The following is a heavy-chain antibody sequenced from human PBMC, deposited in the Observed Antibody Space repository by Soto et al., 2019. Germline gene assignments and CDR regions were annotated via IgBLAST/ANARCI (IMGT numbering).Heavy chain of an antibody. D-gene: IGHD6-13*01. CDR3: AKIGSSTWDTWAFDV. V-gene: IGHV3-7*01. J-gene: IGHJ3*01. CDR2: RKEDGSEE. CDR1: GFIFSDYW. Sequence: GGALRLSCAASGFIFSDYWMNWVRQAPGKGLEWGANRKEDGSEEYYVDSVKGRFTISRDNAKNSLYLQMSGLRAEDTAVYYCAKIGSSTWDTWAFDVWGQGTMVTVSS.